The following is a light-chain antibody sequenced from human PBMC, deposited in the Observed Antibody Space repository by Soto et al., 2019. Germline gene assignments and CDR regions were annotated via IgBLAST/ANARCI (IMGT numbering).Light chain of an antibody. V-gene: IGLV2-8*01. J-gene: IGLJ1*01. CDR2: EVS. CDR3: SSYAGSKNFNV. Sequence: QSVLTQPPSASGSPGQSVTISCTGTSSDVGGYNYVSWYQQHPGKAPKLMIYEVSKRPSGVPDRFSGSKSGKTASLTVSGLQAEDEDDYSWSSYAGSKNFNVFGTGTKDTVL. CDR1: SSDVGGYNY.